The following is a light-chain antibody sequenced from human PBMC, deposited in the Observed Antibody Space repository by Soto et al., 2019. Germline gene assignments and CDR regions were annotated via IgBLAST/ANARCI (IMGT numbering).Light chain of an antibody. Sequence: QSLLTQPASVSDSPGQSITISCIGTSSDIGGFYHVSWHQQHPGKAPKLIIYDVSNRPSGVSNRFSGSKTGNTASLIISGLQAEDEADYYCSSYTSSSSYVFGSGTKVTVL. CDR2: DVS. V-gene: IGLV2-14*03. CDR3: SSYTSSSSYV. J-gene: IGLJ1*01. CDR1: SSDIGGFYH.